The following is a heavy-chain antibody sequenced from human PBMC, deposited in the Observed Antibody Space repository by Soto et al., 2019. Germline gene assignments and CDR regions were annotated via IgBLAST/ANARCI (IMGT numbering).Heavy chain of an antibody. CDR3: TKNRAPKGSGPTYFAY. CDR2: IRGSGTNI. Sequence: PGGSLRLSCAASGFTFSSYVMNWVRQAPGKGLQWVSAIRGSGTNILYADSVKGRFTISRDNSRNTVYLQLDSLRAEDTAEYYWTKNRAPKGSGPTYFAYWALGTLAPV. V-gene: IGHV3-23*01. D-gene: IGHD6-19*01. J-gene: IGHJ4*02. CDR1: GFTFSSYV.